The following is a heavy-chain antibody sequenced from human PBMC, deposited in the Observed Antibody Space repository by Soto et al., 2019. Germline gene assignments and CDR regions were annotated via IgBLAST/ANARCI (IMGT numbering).Heavy chain of an antibody. CDR1: GGSLTSGGYY. D-gene: IGHD3-10*01. Sequence: SETLSLTCSVSGGSLTSGGYYWSWVRQHPGKDLQWVGSIHYNGDTYYNPSLRSRTSISLDTSENRFSLMLSSVTAADTAVYFCARGAPRVRGVPTYFHFWGPGTLVTVSS. V-gene: IGHV4-31*03. CDR2: IHYNGDT. CDR3: ARGAPRVRGVPTYFHF. J-gene: IGHJ4*02.